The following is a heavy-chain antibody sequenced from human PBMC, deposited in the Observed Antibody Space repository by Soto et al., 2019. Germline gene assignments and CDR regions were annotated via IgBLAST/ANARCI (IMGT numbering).Heavy chain of an antibody. J-gene: IGHJ4*02. CDR1: GFTFSNYY. V-gene: IGHV3-7*01. D-gene: IGHD3-22*01. CDR3: ARGNGWLEVQ. Sequence: EVPLVESGGGLVQPGGSLRLSCAASGFTFSNYYMIWLRQAPGKGPEWVANIKPDGSQKNYVDSVKDRFTISRDNAKNSLSLQMNNLRVEDTAVYYCARGNGWLEVQWGQGTLVTVSS. CDR2: IKPDGSQK.